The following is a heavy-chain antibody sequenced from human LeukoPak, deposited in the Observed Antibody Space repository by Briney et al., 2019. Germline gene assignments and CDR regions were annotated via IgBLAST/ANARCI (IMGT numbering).Heavy chain of an antibody. CDR1: GGTFSSYA. D-gene: IGHD3-10*01. CDR2: IIPIFGTA. J-gene: IGHJ6*02. V-gene: IGHV1-69*01. Sequence: SVKVSRKASGGTFSSYAISWVRQAPGQGLEWMGGIIPIFGTANYAQKFQGRVTITADESTSTAYMELSSLRSEDTAVYYCARDWESMVRGVIVYGMDVWGQGTTDTVSS. CDR3: ARDWESMVRGVIVYGMDV.